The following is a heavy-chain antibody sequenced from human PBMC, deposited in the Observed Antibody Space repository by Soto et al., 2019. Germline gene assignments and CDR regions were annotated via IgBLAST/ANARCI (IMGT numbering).Heavy chain of an antibody. J-gene: IGHJ4*02. V-gene: IGHV3-49*03. CDR2: IRSNAYGGTT. CDR3: TRGGGPRNYDILTGYLDY. Sequence: GGSLRLSCTASGFTFGDYAMGWFRQAPGKGLEWVGFIRSNAYGGTTEYAASVKGRFTISRDDSKSIAYLQMNSLKTEDTAVYYCTRGGGPRNYDILTGYLDYWGQGTLVTVSS. CDR1: GFTFGDYA. D-gene: IGHD3-9*01.